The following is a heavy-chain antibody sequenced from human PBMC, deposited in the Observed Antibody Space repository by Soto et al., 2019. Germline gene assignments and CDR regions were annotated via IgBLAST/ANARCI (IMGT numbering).Heavy chain of an antibody. D-gene: IGHD4-17*01. CDR2: ISSSSSYI. Sequence: GGSLRLSCAASGFTFSSYSMNWVRQAPGKGLEWVSSISSSSSYIYYADSVKGRFTISRDNAKNSLYLQMNSLRAEDTAVYYCARDPPGYYGDPTWGADAFDIWGQGTMVTVSS. J-gene: IGHJ3*02. V-gene: IGHV3-21*01. CDR3: ARDPPGYYGDPTWGADAFDI. CDR1: GFTFSSYS.